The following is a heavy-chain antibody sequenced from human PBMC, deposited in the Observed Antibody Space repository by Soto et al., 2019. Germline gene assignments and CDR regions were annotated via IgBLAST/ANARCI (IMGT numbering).Heavy chain of an antibody. CDR1: GFTFTSSA. CDR2: IVVGSGHT. Sequence: SENVSCKASGFTFTSSAVQWVRQARGQRLEWIGWIVVGSGHTNYAQKFQERVTITRDMSTSTAYMDLSSLRSEDTAVYYCAARDYYDIIGYYSAPRPFDYWCQGTLVSVSS. CDR3: AARDYYDIIGYYSAPRPFDY. J-gene: IGHJ4*02. V-gene: IGHV1-58*01. D-gene: IGHD3-22*01.